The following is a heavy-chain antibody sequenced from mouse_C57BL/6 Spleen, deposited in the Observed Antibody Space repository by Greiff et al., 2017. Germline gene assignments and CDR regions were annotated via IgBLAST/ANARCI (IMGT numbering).Heavy chain of an antibody. CDR2: IDPSDSYT. J-gene: IGHJ1*03. Sequence: QVQLQQPGAELVMPGASVKLSCKASGYTFTSYWMHWVKQRPGQGLEWIGEIDPSDSYTNYNQKFKGKSTLTVDKSSSTAYMQLSSLTSEDSAVYYCARGRDYYGSSWYFDVWGTGTTVTVAS. D-gene: IGHD1-1*01. CDR1: GYTFTSYW. CDR3: ARGRDYYGSSWYFDV. V-gene: IGHV1-69*01.